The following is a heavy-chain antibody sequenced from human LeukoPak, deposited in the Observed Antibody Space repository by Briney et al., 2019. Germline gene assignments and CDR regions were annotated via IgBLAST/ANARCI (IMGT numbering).Heavy chain of an antibody. CDR2: ISSSSSYI. Sequence: PGGSLRLSCAASGFTFSSYSMNWVRQAPGKGLQWVSSISSSSSYIYYADSVKGRFTLSRDNAKNSLYLQMNSLRAEDTAVYYCARDFKAWYSSSWTDYWGQGTLVTVSS. CDR1: GFTFSSYS. CDR3: ARDFKAWYSSSWTDY. J-gene: IGHJ4*02. V-gene: IGHV3-21*01. D-gene: IGHD6-13*01.